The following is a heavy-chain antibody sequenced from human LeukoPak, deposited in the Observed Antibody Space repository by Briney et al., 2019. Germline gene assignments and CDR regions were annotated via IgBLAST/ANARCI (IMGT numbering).Heavy chain of an antibody. CDR1: GYTFTDYY. CDR2: INPKNGGT. Sequence: GASVKVSCKASGYTFTDYYIHWVRQAPGQGLEWMGWINPKNGGTDYAQKFQGRVTMTTDTSTSTAYMELRSLRSDDTAVYYCARDRVFVQYWFDPWGQGTLVTVSS. V-gene: IGHV1-2*02. CDR3: ARDRVFVQYWFDP. D-gene: IGHD6-13*01. J-gene: IGHJ5*02.